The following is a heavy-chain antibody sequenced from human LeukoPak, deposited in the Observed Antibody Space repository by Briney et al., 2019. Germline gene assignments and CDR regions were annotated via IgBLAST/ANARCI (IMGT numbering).Heavy chain of an antibody. CDR2: MYYSGST. CDR1: GGSIMSSSYY. Sequence: PSETLSLTCTVSGGSIMSSSYYWGWIRQPPGKGLEWIGSMYYSGSTYYKPSLKSRVTMSADTSKNQFSLKLSSVTAADTAVYYCARLEPPFSGWFDPWGQGTLVTVSS. J-gene: IGHJ5*02. V-gene: IGHV4-39*01. D-gene: IGHD1-14*01. CDR3: ARLEPPFSGWFDP.